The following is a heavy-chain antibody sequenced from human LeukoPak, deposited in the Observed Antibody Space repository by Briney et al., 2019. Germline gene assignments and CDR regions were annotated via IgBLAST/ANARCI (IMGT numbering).Heavy chain of an antibody. CDR1: GFTFSSYS. CDR3: ARLIPAYYDILTGYLRADAFDI. Sequence: GGSLRLSCAASGFTFSSYSMNWVRQAPGKGLEWVSSISSSSSYIYYADSVKGRFTISRDNAKNSLYLQMNSVRAEDTAVYYCARLIPAYYDILTGYLRADAFDIWGQGTMVTVSS. CDR2: ISSSSSYI. V-gene: IGHV3-21*01. J-gene: IGHJ3*02. D-gene: IGHD3-9*01.